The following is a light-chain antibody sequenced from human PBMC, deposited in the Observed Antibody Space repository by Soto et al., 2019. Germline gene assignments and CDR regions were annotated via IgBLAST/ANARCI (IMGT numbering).Light chain of an antibody. J-gene: IGLJ2*01. CDR3: CSYGGSSTYVI. CDR1: SGDVGSYNL. Sequence: QSALTQPAFVSGSPGQSITISCTGTSGDVGSYNLVSWYQQHPDKAPNLIIYEVTKRPSGISNRFSGSKSGNTASLTISGLQAEDEADYYCCSYGGSSTYVIFGGGTKLTVL. CDR2: EVT. V-gene: IGLV2-23*02.